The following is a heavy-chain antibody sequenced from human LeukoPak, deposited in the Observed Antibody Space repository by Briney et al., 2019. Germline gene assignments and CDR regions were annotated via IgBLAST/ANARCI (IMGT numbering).Heavy chain of an antibody. CDR1: GFTFDDYA. D-gene: IGHD2-21*02. J-gene: IGHJ1*01. Sequence: GGSLRLSCAASGFTFDDYAMHWVRQAPGKGLEWVSGISWNSGGIGYADSVKGRFTISRDNSKNTLYLQMNSLRAEDTAVYYCARDTLGLAYCGGDCPFFQHWGQGTLVTVSS. CDR3: ARDTLGLAYCGGDCPFFQH. CDR2: ISWNSGGI. V-gene: IGHV3-9*01.